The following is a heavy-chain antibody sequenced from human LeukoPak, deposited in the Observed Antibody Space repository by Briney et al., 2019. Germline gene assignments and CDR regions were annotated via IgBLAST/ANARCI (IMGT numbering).Heavy chain of an antibody. CDR1: GGSFSGYY. Sequence: PSETLSLTCAVYGGSFSGYYWSWLRQPPGKGLEWIGEINHSGSTNYNPSLKRRVTISVDTSKNQFSLKLSSVTAADTAVYYCARKPTYYYDSSGYYHRLNAFDIWGQGTMVTVSS. CDR2: INHSGST. CDR3: ARKPTYYYDSSGYYHRLNAFDI. J-gene: IGHJ3*02. D-gene: IGHD3-22*01. V-gene: IGHV4-34*01.